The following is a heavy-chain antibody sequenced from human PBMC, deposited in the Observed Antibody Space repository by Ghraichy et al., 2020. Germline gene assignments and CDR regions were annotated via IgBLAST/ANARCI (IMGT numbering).Heavy chain of an antibody. V-gene: IGHV4-59*01. CDR1: GGSISRYY. CDR3: ARGGAARPLDY. Sequence: SETLSLTCTVSGGSISRYYWSWIRQPPGKGLEWIGYIYYSGSTNNNPSLKSRLTISVDTSKNQFSLKVSSVTAADTAVYYCARGGAARPLDYWGQGTLVTVSS. CDR2: IYYSGST. D-gene: IGHD6-6*01. J-gene: IGHJ4*02.